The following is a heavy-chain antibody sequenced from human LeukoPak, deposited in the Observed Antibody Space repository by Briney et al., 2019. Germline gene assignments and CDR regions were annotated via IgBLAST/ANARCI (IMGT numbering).Heavy chain of an antibody. Sequence: GGSLRLSCAASGFTFSRYTMTWVRQAPGKGLEWVSGISNRGHRTYYADSVKGRFTISRDNAKNSLYLQMNSLRDEDTAVYYCASILTRVGADLVDYWGQGTLVTVSS. CDR3: ASILTRVGADLVDY. CDR2: ISNRGHRT. CDR1: GFTFSRYT. J-gene: IGHJ4*02. D-gene: IGHD1-26*01. V-gene: IGHV3-23*01.